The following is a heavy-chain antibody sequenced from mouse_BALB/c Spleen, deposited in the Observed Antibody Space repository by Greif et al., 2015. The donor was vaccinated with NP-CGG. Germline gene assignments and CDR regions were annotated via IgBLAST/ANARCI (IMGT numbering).Heavy chain of an antibody. V-gene: IGHV14-3*02. CDR3: ARSTYYYGSSKAWFAY. J-gene: IGHJ3*01. CDR2: IDPANGNT. CDR1: GFNIKDTY. Sequence: EVQLQQSGAELVKPGASVKLSCTASGFNIKDTYMHWVKQRPEQGLEWIGRIDPANGNTKYDPKFQGKATITADTSSNTAYLQLSSLTSEDTAVYYCARSTYYYGSSKAWFAYWGQGTLVTVSA. D-gene: IGHD1-1*01.